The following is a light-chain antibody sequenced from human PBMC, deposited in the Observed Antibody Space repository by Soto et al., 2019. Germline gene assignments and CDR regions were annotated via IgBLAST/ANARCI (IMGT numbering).Light chain of an antibody. V-gene: IGKV3-11*01. CDR3: LQRGDGPPLT. Sequence: EIVLTQSPATLSLSPGERATLSCRASQSVGSSLAWYQQKPGQAPRLLIYDASNRATGIPARFSGSGSGTDFTLTISILESEDFAVYYCLQRGDGPPLTFGQGTKVDIK. CDR2: DAS. CDR1: QSVGSS. J-gene: IGKJ1*01.